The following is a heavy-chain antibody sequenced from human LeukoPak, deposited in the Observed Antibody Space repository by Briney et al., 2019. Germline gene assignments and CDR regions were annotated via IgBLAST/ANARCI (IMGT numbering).Heavy chain of an antibody. D-gene: IGHD3-22*01. J-gene: IGHJ4*02. CDR1: GGTFSSYT. CDR2: IIPIFGTA. CDR3: ARAPYYYDSSGYYPFDY. Sequence: SVKVSCKASGGTFSSYTISWVRQAPGQGLEWMGRIIPIFGTANYAQKFQGRVTITTDESTSTAYMELSSLRSEDTAVYYCARAPYYYDSSGYYPFDYWGQGTLVTVSS. V-gene: IGHV1-69*05.